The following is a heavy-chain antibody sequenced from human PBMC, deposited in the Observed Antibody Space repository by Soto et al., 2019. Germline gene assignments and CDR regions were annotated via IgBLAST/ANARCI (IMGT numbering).Heavy chain of an antibody. CDR3: ARDSGYYDSSGYYYVYYGMDV. Sequence: GGSLRLSCAASGFTFSSYGMHWVRQASGKGLEWVAVIWYDGSNKYYADSVKGRFTISRDNSKNTLYLQMNSLRAEDTAVYYCARDSGYYDSSGYYYVYYGMDVWGQGTTVTVSS. D-gene: IGHD3-22*01. V-gene: IGHV3-33*01. CDR2: IWYDGSNK. J-gene: IGHJ6*02. CDR1: GFTFSSYG.